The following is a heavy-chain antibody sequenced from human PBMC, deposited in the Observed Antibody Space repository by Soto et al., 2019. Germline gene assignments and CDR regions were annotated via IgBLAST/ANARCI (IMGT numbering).Heavy chain of an antibody. CDR2: IYGGGTT. CDR1: GFAVSSKY. Sequence: PGGSLRLSCAASGFAVSSKYMTWVRQAPGKGLEWVSVIYGGGTTYYADSVKGRFTISRDTSKNTLYLQMNSLRAEDTAVYYCAKDGPWKYPYFDYWGQGTLVTVSS. V-gene: IGHV3-53*01. CDR3: AKDGPWKYPYFDY. J-gene: IGHJ4*02. D-gene: IGHD1-7*01.